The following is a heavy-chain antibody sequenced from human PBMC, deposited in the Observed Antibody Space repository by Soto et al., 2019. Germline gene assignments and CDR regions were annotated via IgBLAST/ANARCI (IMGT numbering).Heavy chain of an antibody. CDR3: ARVAGTWNWFDP. V-gene: IGHV1-2*02. Sequence: ASVKVSCKASGYTFTGYYMHWVRQAPGQGLEWMGWINPNSGGTNYAQKFQGRVTMTRDTSISTAYMELSRLRSDDTAVYYCARVAGTWNWFDPWGQGTLVTVSS. CDR2: INPNSGGT. D-gene: IGHD6-19*01. J-gene: IGHJ5*02. CDR1: GYTFTGYY.